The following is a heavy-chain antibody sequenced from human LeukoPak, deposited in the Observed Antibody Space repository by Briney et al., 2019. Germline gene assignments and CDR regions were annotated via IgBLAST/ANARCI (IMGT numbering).Heavy chain of an antibody. Sequence: GGSLRLSCVGSGFTFNTYWMNWVRQAPGKGLEWGANIREEGSEIYYLDSVKGRFTIFRDNAKNSLYLQMNGLRAEDTAVYYCARHWAHLDYWGQGTLVTVSS. V-gene: IGHV3-7*01. D-gene: IGHD7-27*01. CDR1: GFTFNTYW. CDR3: ARHWAHLDY. J-gene: IGHJ4*02. CDR2: IREEGSEI.